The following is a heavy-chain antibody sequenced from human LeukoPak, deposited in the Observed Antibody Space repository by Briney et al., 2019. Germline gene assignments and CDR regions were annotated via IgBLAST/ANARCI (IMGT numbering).Heavy chain of an antibody. CDR3: ARLFAYAAAGRYFDY. CDR1: GYSFTSYW. D-gene: IGHD6-13*01. Sequence: GESLKISCKGSGYSFTSYWIGWVRQMPGKGLEWMGIIYPGDSDTRYSPSFQGQVTISADKSISTAYLQWSSLKASDTAMYYCARLFAYAAAGRYFDYWGQGTLVTVSS. V-gene: IGHV5-51*01. CDR2: IYPGDSDT. J-gene: IGHJ4*02.